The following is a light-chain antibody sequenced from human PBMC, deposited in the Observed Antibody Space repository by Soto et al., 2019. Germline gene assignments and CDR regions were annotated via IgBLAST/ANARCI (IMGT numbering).Light chain of an antibody. V-gene: IGLV1-44*01. J-gene: IGLJ3*02. CDR2: SNN. CDR1: SSNIGSNT. Sequence: QSVLTQPPSASGTPGQRVTISCSGTSSNIGSNTVNWYQQLPGTAPKLLIYSNNQRPSGVPDRFSGSKSDTSASLAISGLQSEDEADYYCAAWDDGSKELVFGGGTKLTVL. CDR3: AAWDDGSKELV.